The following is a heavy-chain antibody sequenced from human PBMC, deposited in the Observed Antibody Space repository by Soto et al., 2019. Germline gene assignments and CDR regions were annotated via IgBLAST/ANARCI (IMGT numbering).Heavy chain of an antibody. CDR3: ARGSIFGVVTTAMTKVY. D-gene: IGHD3-3*01. V-gene: IGHV1-3*01. CDR2: INAGNGNT. J-gene: IGHJ4*02. Sequence: ASVKVSCKASGYTFTSYAMHWVRQAPGQRLEWMGWINAGNGNTKYSQKFQGRVTITRDTSASTAYMELSSLRSEDTAVYYCARGSIFGVVTTAMTKVYWGQGTLVTVSS. CDR1: GYTFTSYA.